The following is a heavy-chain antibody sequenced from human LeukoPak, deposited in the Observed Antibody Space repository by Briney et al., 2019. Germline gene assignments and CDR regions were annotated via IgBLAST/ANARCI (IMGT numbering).Heavy chain of an antibody. J-gene: IGHJ4*02. V-gene: IGHV4-39*01. Sequence: SETLSLTCTVSGGSISSSSYYWRWIRQPPGKGLEWIGCIYYSGSTYYNPSPKSRVTISVDTSKNQFSLKLSSVTAAGTAVYYCARHPDSSGYYYWYFDYWGQGTLVTVSS. D-gene: IGHD3-22*01. CDR3: ARHPDSSGYYYWYFDY. CDR2: IYYSGST. CDR1: GGSISSSSYY.